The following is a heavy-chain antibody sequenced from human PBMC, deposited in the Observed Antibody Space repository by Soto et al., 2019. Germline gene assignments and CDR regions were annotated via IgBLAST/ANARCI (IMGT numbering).Heavy chain of an antibody. CDR1: GGSFSGYY. V-gene: IGHV4-34*01. CDR2: INHSGST. Sequence: TLSLTCAVYGGSFSGYYWSWIRQPPGKGLEWIGEINHSGSTNYNPSLKSRVTISVDTSKNQFSLKLSSVTAADTAVYYCATAAQYCSGGSCYSGHLDYWGQGTLVTVSS. D-gene: IGHD2-15*01. J-gene: IGHJ4*02. CDR3: ATAAQYCSGGSCYSGHLDY.